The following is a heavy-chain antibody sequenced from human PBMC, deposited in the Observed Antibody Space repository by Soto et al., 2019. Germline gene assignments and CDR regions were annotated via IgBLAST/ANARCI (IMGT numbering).Heavy chain of an antibody. CDR3: ARDPRFHDSSSYPDIDY. CDR1: GFTFSSYS. CDR2: ISSSSSYI. Sequence: GGSLRLSCAASGFTFSSYSMNWVRQAPGKGLEWVSSISSSSSYIYYADSVKGRFTISRDKAKNSRYLQMNSLRAEDTAVYYCARDPRFHDSSSYPDIDYWGQGALVTVSS. V-gene: IGHV3-21*01. J-gene: IGHJ4*02. D-gene: IGHD6-13*01.